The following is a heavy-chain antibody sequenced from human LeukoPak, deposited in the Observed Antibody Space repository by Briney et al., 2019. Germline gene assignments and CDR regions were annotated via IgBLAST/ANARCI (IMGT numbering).Heavy chain of an antibody. CDR1: GFTFRKYW. Sequence: GGSLRLSCVASGFTFRKYWLHWVRQAPGKGLEWVSAISGSGGSTYYADSVKGRSTISRDNSKNTLYLQMNSLRAEDTAVYYCASLGVYCSSTSCYDYYYYYMDVWGKGTTVTVSS. CDR3: ASLGVYCSSTSCYDYYYYYMDV. CDR2: ISGSGGST. V-gene: IGHV3-23*01. D-gene: IGHD2-2*01. J-gene: IGHJ6*03.